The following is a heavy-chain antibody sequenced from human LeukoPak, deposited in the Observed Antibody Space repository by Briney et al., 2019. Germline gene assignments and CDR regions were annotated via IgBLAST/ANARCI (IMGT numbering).Heavy chain of an antibody. V-gene: IGHV3-21*01. J-gene: IGHJ4*02. D-gene: IGHD3-22*01. CDR1: GFAFSSYS. CDR3: ARDRSPLYYDSSGYDF. Sequence: GGSLRLSCAASGFAFSSYSMTWVRQAPGKGLEWVSSIGTSSSDKAYADSVKGRLTISRDNAMKSVYLQMNSPRAEDTAVYYCARDRSPLYYDSSGYDFGGQGTLVTVSS. CDR2: IGTSSSDK.